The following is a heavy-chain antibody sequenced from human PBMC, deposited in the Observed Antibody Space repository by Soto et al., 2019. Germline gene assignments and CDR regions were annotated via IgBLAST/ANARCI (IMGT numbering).Heavy chain of an antibody. D-gene: IGHD2-2*01. CDR1: GFTFSDYS. CDR3: ARDRFYAYDY. Sequence: AGSLRLSCAVSGFTFSDYSMNWVRQAPGKGLELVAYITSSSTSIYYADSVKGRFTISRDNAENSLFLQMDSLRAEDTALYYCARDRFYAYDYWGQGT. CDR2: ITSSSTSI. J-gene: IGHJ4*02. V-gene: IGHV3-48*01.